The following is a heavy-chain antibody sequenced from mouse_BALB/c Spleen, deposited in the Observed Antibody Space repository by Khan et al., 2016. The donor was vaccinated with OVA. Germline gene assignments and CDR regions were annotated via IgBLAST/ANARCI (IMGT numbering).Heavy chain of an antibody. J-gene: IGHJ3*01. Sequence: VQLKQSGPELMKPGASVKISCKASGYSFTTYYIHWVKQSHGKSLEWIGYIDPFNGSTTYNQKFKSKATLTVDKSSSTAYMHLSSLTSEDSAVYYCARHGTSSWFAYWGQGTLVTVSA. CDR2: IDPFNGST. CDR3: ARHGTSSWFAY. V-gene: IGHV1S135*01. D-gene: IGHD1-1*01. CDR1: GYSFTTYY.